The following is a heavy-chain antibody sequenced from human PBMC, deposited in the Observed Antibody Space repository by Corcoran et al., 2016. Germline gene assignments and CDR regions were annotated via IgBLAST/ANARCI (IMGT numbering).Heavy chain of an antibody. Sequence: QVQLVESGGGVVQPGRSLRLSCAASGFTFSSYGMHWVRQAPGKGLEWVAVISYDGSNKYYADSVKGRFTISRDNSKNTLYLQMNSLRAEDTGVYYCAKDGRYCSGGSCYSYYFDYWGQGTLVTVSS. CDR2: ISYDGSNK. CDR3: AKDGRYCSGGSCYSYYFDY. J-gene: IGHJ4*02. CDR1: GFTFSSYG. D-gene: IGHD2-15*01. V-gene: IGHV3-30*18.